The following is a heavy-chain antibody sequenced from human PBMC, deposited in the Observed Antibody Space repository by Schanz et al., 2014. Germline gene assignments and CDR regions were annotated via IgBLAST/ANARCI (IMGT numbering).Heavy chain of an antibody. CDR3: AKDAENTAMITDYFDY. Sequence: EVHLVESGGGLVQPGGSLGLSCAASGITFSSHSFNWVRQAPGKGLEWISYITYNGGTIYYADSVKGRFTISRDNAKNSLYLQMNSLRAEDTAVYYCAKDAENTAMITDYFDYWGQGTLVTVSS. CDR2: ITYNGGTI. CDR1: GITFSSHS. J-gene: IGHJ4*02. V-gene: IGHV3-48*01. D-gene: IGHD5-18*01.